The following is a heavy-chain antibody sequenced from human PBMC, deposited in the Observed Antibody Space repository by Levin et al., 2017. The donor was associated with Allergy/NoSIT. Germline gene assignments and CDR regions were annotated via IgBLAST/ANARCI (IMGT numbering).Heavy chain of an antibody. CDR1: GGSISGGGYH. V-gene: IGHV4-31*03. D-gene: IGHD2-2*03. Sequence: SETLSLTCTVSGGSISGGGYHWTWIRQHPEKGLEWIGYIYYSGSTFYNPSLKSRLMISVDTSKNQFSLNVSSVTAADTAVYYCAREDGSTFDFWGQGTVVAVSS. CDR2: IYYSGST. J-gene: IGHJ3*01. CDR3: AREDGSTFDF.